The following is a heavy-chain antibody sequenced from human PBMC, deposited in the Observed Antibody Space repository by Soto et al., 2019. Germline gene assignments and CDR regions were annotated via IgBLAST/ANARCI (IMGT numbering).Heavy chain of an antibody. J-gene: IGHJ6*02. Sequence: ASVKVSCKASGYTFTSYGISWVRQAPGQGLERMGWISAYNGNTNYAQKLQGRVTMTTDTSTSTAYMELRSLRSDDTAVYYCAREAIAAAATAYYYGMDVWGQGTTVTVSS. V-gene: IGHV1-18*01. D-gene: IGHD6-13*01. CDR2: ISAYNGNT. CDR3: AREAIAAAATAYYYGMDV. CDR1: GYTFTSYG.